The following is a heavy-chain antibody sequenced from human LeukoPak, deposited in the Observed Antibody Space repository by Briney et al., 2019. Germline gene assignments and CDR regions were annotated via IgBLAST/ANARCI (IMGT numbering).Heavy chain of an antibody. CDR2: IYTSGST. Sequence: PSETLSLTCTVSGDSITNYFWNWIRQPAGKGLEWIGRIYTSGSTNYNPSPESRVTMSVDTSKNQFSLKVTSVTAADTAVYFCARETTYRSVDYWGQGTLVTVSS. CDR3: ARETTYRSVDY. D-gene: IGHD6-19*01. CDR1: GDSITNYF. V-gene: IGHV4-4*07. J-gene: IGHJ4*02.